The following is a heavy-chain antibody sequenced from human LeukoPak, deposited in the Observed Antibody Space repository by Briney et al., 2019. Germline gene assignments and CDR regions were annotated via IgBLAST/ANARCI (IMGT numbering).Heavy chain of an antibody. Sequence: SETLSLTCTVSGGSISSGDYYWSWIRQPPGKGLEWIGYIYYSGSTYYNPSLESRVTISVDTSKNQFSLKLSSVTAADTAVYYCARLWFGELSSFRYFDYWGQGTLVTVSS. J-gene: IGHJ4*02. CDR2: IYYSGST. D-gene: IGHD3-10*01. V-gene: IGHV4-30-4*01. CDR1: GGSISSGDYY. CDR3: ARLWFGELSSFRYFDY.